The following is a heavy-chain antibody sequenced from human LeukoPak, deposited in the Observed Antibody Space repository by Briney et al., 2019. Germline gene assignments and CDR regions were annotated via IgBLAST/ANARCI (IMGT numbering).Heavy chain of an antibody. D-gene: IGHD6-19*01. J-gene: IGHJ4*02. CDR3: ARAGAVADLFDY. Sequence: PSETLSLTCTVSGGSVSSYYWSWIRQPPGKGLGWIGYIYYSGSTNYNPSLKSRVTISVDTSKNQFSLKLSSVTAADTAVYYCARAGAVADLFDYWGQGTLVTVSS. V-gene: IGHV4-59*02. CDR1: GGSVSSYY. CDR2: IYYSGST.